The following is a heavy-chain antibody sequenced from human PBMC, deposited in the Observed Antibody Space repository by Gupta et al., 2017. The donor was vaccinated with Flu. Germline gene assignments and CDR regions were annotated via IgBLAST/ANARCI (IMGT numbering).Heavy chain of an antibody. D-gene: IGHD5-18*01. CDR1: GFSASRDY. Sequence: EVRLGESGGVLNQAGGLLRLSCAASGFSASRDYMCWVRQAPGKGLDWVSVIYSGGSTYYADSVKGRFTISRDNSKNTLYLQMNSLRAEDTAVYYCARASGYSYGLSYWGQGTLVTVSS. J-gene: IGHJ4*02. CDR3: ARASGYSYGLSY. V-gene: IGHV3-53*01. CDR2: IYSGGST.